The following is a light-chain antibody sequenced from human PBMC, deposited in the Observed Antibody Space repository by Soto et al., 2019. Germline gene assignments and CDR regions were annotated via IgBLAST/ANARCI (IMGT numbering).Light chain of an antibody. CDR1: QSLSSY. CDR3: QQSFSTPPT. CDR2: AAS. V-gene: IGKV1-39*01. J-gene: IGKJ1*01. Sequence: DIQMTQSPSSLSASVGDRVTITCRASQSLSSYLNWYQQKLGKAPKLLMYAASSLQSGVPSRFSGRGSGTDFTLTISSLQPEVFATYYCQQSFSTPPTFGQGTKVEIK.